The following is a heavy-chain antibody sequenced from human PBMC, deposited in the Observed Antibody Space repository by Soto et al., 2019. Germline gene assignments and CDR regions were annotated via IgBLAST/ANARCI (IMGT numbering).Heavy chain of an antibody. J-gene: IGHJ4*02. CDR2: ISYDGSNK. Sequence: QVQLVESGGGVVQPGRSLRLSCAASGFTFSSYAMHWVRQAPGKGLEWVAVISYDGSNKYYADSVKGRFTISRDNSKNRLYLQMNSLRAEDTAVYYCASSYYYDSSGYRRELGFDYWGQGTLVTVSS. CDR3: ASSYYYDSSGYRRELGFDY. D-gene: IGHD3-22*01. CDR1: GFTFSSYA. V-gene: IGHV3-30-3*01.